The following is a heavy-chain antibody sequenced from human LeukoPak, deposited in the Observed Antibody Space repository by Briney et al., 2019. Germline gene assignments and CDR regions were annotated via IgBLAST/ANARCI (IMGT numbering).Heavy chain of an antibody. V-gene: IGHV3-20*04. CDR1: GFTFDDYG. CDR3: ARRSSSWYTTYYYYYMDV. Sequence: GGSLRLSCAASGFTFDDYGMSWVRQAPGKGLEWVSGINWNGGSTGYADSVKGRFTISRDNAKNSLYLQMNSLRAEDTALYYCARRSSSWYTTYYYYYMDVWGKGTTVTDSS. J-gene: IGHJ6*03. D-gene: IGHD6-13*01. CDR2: INWNGGST.